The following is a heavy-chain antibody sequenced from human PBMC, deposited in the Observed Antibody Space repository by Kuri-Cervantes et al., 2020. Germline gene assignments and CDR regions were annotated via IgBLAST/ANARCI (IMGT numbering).Heavy chain of an antibody. CDR3: ARGSTGYGNFDY. CDR1: GFTFSSYW. J-gene: IGHJ4*02. CDR2: INGDENST. D-gene: IGHD5-12*01. V-gene: IGHV3-74*01. Sequence: GGSLRLSCAASGFTFSSYWMHWVRQAPGKGLVWVSRINGDENSTSCADSVKGRFTISRDNAKNTLYLQMHSLGAEDTAVYYCARGSTGYGNFDYWGRGTLVTVSS.